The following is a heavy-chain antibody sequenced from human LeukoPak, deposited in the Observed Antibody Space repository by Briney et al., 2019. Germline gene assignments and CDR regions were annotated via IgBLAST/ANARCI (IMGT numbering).Heavy chain of an antibody. V-gene: IGHV1-69*02. J-gene: IGHJ4*02. CDR1: GFTFSSYT. D-gene: IGHD3-22*01. Sequence: SVKLSCKASGFTFSSYTISWVRQAPGQGLEWMGRIIPILGIANYAHKVQGRVTITADKSTSTAYMELSSLRSEDTAVYYCARQTYYYDSSGYYIDYWGQGTLVTVSS. CDR2: IIPILGIA. CDR3: ARQTYYYDSSGYYIDY.